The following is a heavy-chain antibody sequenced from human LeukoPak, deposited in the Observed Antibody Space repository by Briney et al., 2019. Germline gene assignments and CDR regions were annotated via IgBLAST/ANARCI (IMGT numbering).Heavy chain of an antibody. J-gene: IGHJ6*03. CDR3: ARSLGMGYYYYMDF. V-gene: IGHV4-30-4*08. Sequence: PSETLSLTCSVSGGSISSSNYYWGWIRQPPGEGMEWIGYIYYCGSNYYNPSLKSRIIISGDTSRNQFSLNLSSVAAADTAVYYCARSLGMGYYYYMDFWGKGTPVTVSS. CDR1: GGSISSSNYY. D-gene: IGHD3-9*01. CDR2: IYYCGSN.